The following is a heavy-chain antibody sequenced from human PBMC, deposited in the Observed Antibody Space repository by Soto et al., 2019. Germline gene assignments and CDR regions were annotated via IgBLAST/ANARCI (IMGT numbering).Heavy chain of an antibody. Sequence: QLQLQESGPGLVKPSETLSLTCTVSGGSISSSSYYWGWIRQPPGKGLEWIGSIYYSGSTYYNPTLTSRVTIAVDTSKNQFALKLSSVTAADTAVYYCARPLGGSGSSNGFDPWGQGTLVTVSS. CDR2: IYYSGST. J-gene: IGHJ5*02. V-gene: IGHV4-39*01. D-gene: IGHD3-10*01. CDR3: ARPLGGSGSSNGFDP. CDR1: GGSISSSSYY.